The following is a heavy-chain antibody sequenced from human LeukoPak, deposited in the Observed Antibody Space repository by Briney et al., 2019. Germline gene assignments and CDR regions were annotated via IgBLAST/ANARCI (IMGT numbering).Heavy chain of an antibody. CDR1: GLTFSSYG. Sequence: GGSLRLSCAASGLTFSSYGMHWVRQAPGKGLEWVAVISYDGSNKYYADSVKGRFTISRDNSKNTLYLQMNSLRAEDTAVYYCAKDVKGDHCDSSEIDYWGQGTLVTVSS. D-gene: IGHD3-22*01. V-gene: IGHV3-30*18. J-gene: IGHJ4*02. CDR3: AKDVKGDHCDSSEIDY. CDR2: ISYDGSNK.